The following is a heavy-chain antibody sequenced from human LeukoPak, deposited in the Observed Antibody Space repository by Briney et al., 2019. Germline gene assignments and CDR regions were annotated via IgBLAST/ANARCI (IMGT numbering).Heavy chain of an antibody. CDR1: GFTFSRYW. CDR3: ARDLTMIVPGAFDI. J-gene: IGHJ3*02. V-gene: IGHV3-7*01. D-gene: IGHD3-22*01. CDR2: IKPDGSES. Sequence: GGSLRLSCAISGFTFSRYWMTWVRQAPGKGLESVAIIKPDGSESYYGDSVKGRFTISRDNAKDSLYLQMKSLRAEDTAVYYCARDLTMIVPGAFDIWGHGTTVIVSS.